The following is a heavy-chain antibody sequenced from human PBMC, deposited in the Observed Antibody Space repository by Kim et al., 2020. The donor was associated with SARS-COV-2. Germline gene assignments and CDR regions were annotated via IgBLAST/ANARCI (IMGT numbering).Heavy chain of an antibody. CDR2: ISYDGSNK. CDR3: ARVSRASYSYYGRDV. J-gene: IGHJ6*02. Sequence: GGSLRLSCAASGFTFSSYAMHWVRQAPGKGLEWVAVISYDGSNKYYADSVKGRFTISRDNSKNTLYLQMNSLRAEDTAVYYCARVSRASYSYYGRDVWG. D-gene: IGHD2-8*01. V-gene: IGHV3-30*04. CDR1: GFTFSSYA.